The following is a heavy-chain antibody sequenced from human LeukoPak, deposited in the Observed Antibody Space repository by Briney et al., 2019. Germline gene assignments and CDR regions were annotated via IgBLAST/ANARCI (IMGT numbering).Heavy chain of an antibody. CDR3: ARDNYSSSWYKGEFVY. V-gene: IGHV3-23*01. CDR2: ISGSGTYT. D-gene: IGHD6-13*01. CDR1: EFTFSSYA. Sequence: GGSLRLSCAASEFTFSSYAMSWVRQAPGKGLESVSAISGSGTYTYYADAVKGRFTISRDNSKNTLSLQMNSLRTEDTAVYFCARDNYSSSWYKGEFVYWGQGTLVTVSS. J-gene: IGHJ4*02.